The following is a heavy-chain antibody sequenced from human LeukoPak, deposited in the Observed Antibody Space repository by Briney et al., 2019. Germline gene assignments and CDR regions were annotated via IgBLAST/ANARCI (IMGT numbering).Heavy chain of an antibody. V-gene: IGHV4-34*11. J-gene: IGHJ3*02. D-gene: IGHD4-23*01. CDR1: GGSFSGYY. CDR3: ARDSVTTGVGTFDI. CDR2: IYYSGTT. Sequence: KPSETLSLTCAVYGGSFSGYYWSWIRQPPGKGLEWIGFIYYSGTTNYNPSLKSRVTISADTSKNQFSLNLNSVTAADTAVYYCARDSVTTGVGTFDIWGQGTMVTVSS.